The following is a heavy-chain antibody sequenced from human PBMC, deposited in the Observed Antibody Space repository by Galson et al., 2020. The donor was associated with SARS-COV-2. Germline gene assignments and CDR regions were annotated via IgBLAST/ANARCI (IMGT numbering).Heavy chain of an antibody. D-gene: IGHD1-26*01. CDR2: IEYSGDVT. J-gene: IGHJ4*02. Sequence: GGSLRLSCAASGFIFRDYDFSWVRQAPGQGLEWVSHIEYSGDVTYYVGSVKGRFTVSRDNSKNMLYLQMTNLKVGDTAIYFCAKHNIRAYDYWGQGSLVTVSS. CDR1: GFIFRDYD. CDR3: AKHNIRAYDY. V-gene: IGHV3-23*01.